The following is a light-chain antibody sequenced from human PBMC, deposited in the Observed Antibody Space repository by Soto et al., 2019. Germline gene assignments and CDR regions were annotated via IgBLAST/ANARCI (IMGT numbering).Light chain of an antibody. CDR3: SSYTSSSTLGV. V-gene: IGLV2-14*01. Sequence: QSALTQPASVSGSPGQSITISCTGTSSDVGGYNYVSWYQQHPGKAPKLMIYDVSNRPSGVSNRFSGSKSGNTASLTISGLPAEDEADYYRSSYTSSSTLGVFGGGTQLTVL. J-gene: IGLJ2*01. CDR1: SSDVGGYNY. CDR2: DVS.